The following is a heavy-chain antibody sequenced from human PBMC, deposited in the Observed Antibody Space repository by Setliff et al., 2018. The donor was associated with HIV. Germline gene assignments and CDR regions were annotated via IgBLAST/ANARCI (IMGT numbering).Heavy chain of an antibody. CDR3: ARLLGGSGSYQDY. V-gene: IGHV1-69*10. D-gene: IGHD3-10*01. CDR1: GYTFTSYG. J-gene: IGHJ4*02. Sequence: SVKVSCKASGYTFTSYGISWVRQAPGQGLECMGGIIPILGIANYAQKFQGRVTITADKSTSTAYMELSSLRSEDTAVYYCARLLGGSGSYQDYWGQGTLVTAPQ. CDR2: IIPILGIA.